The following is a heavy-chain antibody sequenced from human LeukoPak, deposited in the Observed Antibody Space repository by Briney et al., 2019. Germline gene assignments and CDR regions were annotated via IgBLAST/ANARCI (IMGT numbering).Heavy chain of an antibody. CDR2: INPNSGGT. J-gene: IGHJ6*04. CDR3: AKARGLYCSSTSCYDCDV. Sequence: ASVKVPCKASGYTFTAYYIHWVRQAPGQGLEWMGWINPNSGGTNYAQKFQGRVTLTRDTSITTAYMELNRLRSDDTAVYYCAKARGLYCSSTSCYDCDVWGKGTTVTVSS. D-gene: IGHD2-2*01. CDR1: GYTFTAYY. V-gene: IGHV1-2*02.